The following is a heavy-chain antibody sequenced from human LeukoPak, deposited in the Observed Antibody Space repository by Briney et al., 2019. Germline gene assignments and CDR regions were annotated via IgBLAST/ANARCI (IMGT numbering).Heavy chain of an antibody. D-gene: IGHD1-7*01. J-gene: IGHJ5*02. Sequence: GGSLRLSCAASGFTFSNAWMSWVRQAPGKGLEWVAIISRTSESIFYADSLKGRFTISRDNAKNSLYLQMNGLRAEDTAAYYCARGATDTTRWFDPWGQGTLVIVSS. V-gene: IGHV3-21*01. CDR3: ARGATDTTRWFDP. CDR1: GFTFSNAW. CDR2: ISRTSESI.